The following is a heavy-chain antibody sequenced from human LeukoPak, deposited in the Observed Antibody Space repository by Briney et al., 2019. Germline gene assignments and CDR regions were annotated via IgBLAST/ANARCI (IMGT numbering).Heavy chain of an antibody. D-gene: IGHD6-13*01. CDR2: SGTAGGT. CDR1: GFTFSSYA. J-gene: IGHJ4*02. CDR3: AKGAMRQQLSD. Sequence: GGSLRHSRAASGFTFSSYAMSWVRQAPGKGLEWVSSSGTAGGTYYADSVKGRFTISRDNSENTLYLQMNSLRTEDTALYYCAKGAMRQQLSDWGQGTLVTVSS. V-gene: IGHV3-23*01.